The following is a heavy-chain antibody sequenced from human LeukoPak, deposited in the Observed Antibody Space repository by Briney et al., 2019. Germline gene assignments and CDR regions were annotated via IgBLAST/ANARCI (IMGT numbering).Heavy chain of an antibody. D-gene: IGHD3-3*01. CDR3: ASGLWYYDFWSGYYTS. CDR1: GDSMSGHY. Sequence: SETLSLTCTVSGDSMSGHYWSRIRQPPGKGLEWIGYIYHSGSTYYNPSLKSRVTISVDRSKNQFSLKLSSVTAADTAVYYCASGLWYYDFWSGYYTSWGQGTLVTVSS. CDR2: IYHSGST. V-gene: IGHV4-59*11. J-gene: IGHJ5*02.